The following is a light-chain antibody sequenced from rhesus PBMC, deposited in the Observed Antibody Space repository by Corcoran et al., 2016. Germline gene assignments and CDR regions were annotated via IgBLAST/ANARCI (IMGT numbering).Light chain of an antibody. Sequence: DIQMTQSPSSLSASVGDTVTITCRASQSISSWLDWYQQKPGKAPKLLIYKAYSLQSGVPSRFSGSGSGTDFTLPISGLQPEDFATYYCLQYSSSPFTFGPGTKLDIK. CDR2: KAY. CDR3: LQYSSSPFT. J-gene: IGKJ3*01. CDR1: QSISSW. V-gene: IGKV1-22*01.